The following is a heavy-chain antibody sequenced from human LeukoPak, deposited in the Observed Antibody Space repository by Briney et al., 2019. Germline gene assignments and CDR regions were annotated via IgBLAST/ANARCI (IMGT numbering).Heavy chain of an antibody. D-gene: IGHD3-22*01. V-gene: IGHV1-69*05. CDR3: ARGNYYDTPPDY. CDR1: GGTFSSYA. J-gene: IGHJ4*02. Sequence: SVKVSCKASGGTFSSYAISWVRQAPGQGLEWMGGIIPIFGTANYAQKFQGRVTMTRDTSTSTVYMELSSLRSEDTAVYYCARGNYYDTPPDYWGQGTLVTVSS. CDR2: IIPIFGTA.